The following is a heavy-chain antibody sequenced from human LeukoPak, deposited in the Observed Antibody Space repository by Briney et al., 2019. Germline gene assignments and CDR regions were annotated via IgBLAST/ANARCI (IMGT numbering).Heavy chain of an antibody. Sequence: GGSLRLSCAASGFDLRTYEMNWVRKARGEGLEWIADITISGHTKNYADSVKGRFSISRDNARTTLYLQMHSLRVEDTGVYYCARGDPHADLWGQGTLVTVSS. V-gene: IGHV3-48*03. J-gene: IGHJ5*02. CDR3: ARGDPHADL. CDR2: ITISGHTK. CDR1: GFDLRTYE. D-gene: IGHD5-24*01.